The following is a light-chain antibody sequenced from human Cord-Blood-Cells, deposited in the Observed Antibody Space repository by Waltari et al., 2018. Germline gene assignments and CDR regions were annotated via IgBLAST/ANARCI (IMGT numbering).Light chain of an antibody. CDR1: SGSIASTY. J-gene: IGLJ3*02. V-gene: IGLV6-57*01. Sequence: NFLLTQPHSVSESPGTTVTISCTRRSGSIASTYMQWYQQRPGSSPTTVIYEDNQRPSGVPDRFSGSIDSSSNSASLTISGLKTEDEADYYCQSYDSSNWVFGGGTKLTVL. CDR2: EDN. CDR3: QSYDSSNWV.